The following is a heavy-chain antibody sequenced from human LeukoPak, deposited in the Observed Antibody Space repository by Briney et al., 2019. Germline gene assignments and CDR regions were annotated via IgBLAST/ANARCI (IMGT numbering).Heavy chain of an antibody. Sequence: GGCLRLSCAASGFVFSGYAIHSVRQVPAKGLGRVALICFDGTEKFYADSVKGRFTISRDNSRNTVDLHMNSLRVEATAVYYCARDSNTAGDYWGQGTLVTVSS. J-gene: IGHJ4*02. D-gene: IGHD4-17*01. CDR3: ARDSNTAGDY. CDR1: GFVFSGYA. CDR2: ICFDGTEK. V-gene: IGHV3-33*01.